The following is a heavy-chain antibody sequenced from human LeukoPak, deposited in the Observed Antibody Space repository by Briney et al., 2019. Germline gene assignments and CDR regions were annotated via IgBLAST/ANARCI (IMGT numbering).Heavy chain of an antibody. V-gene: IGHV3-7*01. CDR3: ASQLIAAAEKDY. CDR2: IKQDGSEK. CDR1: GFTFSSYW. J-gene: IGHJ4*02. D-gene: IGHD6-13*01. Sequence: GGSLRLSCAASGFTFSSYWMTWVRQAPGKGLEWVANIKQDGSEKYYVDSVKGRFTISRDNAKNSLYLQMNSLRAEDTAVYYCASQLIAAAEKDYWGQGTLVTVSS.